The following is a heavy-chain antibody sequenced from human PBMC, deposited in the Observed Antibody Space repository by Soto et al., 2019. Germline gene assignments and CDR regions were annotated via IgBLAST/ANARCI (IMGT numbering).Heavy chain of an antibody. J-gene: IGHJ4*02. V-gene: IGHV4-34*01. D-gene: IGHD3-3*01. CDR2: INHSGST. CDR3: ARGRRYTIDGFWSGYRGHYYFDY. Sequence: PGKGLEWIGEINHSGSTNYNPSLKSRVTISVDTSKNQFSLKLSSVTAADTAVYYCARGRRYTIDGFWSGYRGHYYFDYWGERILVTVSS.